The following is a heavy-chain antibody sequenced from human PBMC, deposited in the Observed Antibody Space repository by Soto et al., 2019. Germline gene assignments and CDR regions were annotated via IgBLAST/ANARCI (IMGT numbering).Heavy chain of an antibody. D-gene: IGHD2-15*01. J-gene: IGHJ4*02. V-gene: IGHV3-7*04. CDR2: IKEDGSEK. Sequence: EVQLVESGGDLVQPGGSLRLSCVASGFSFRRYWMSWVRQAPGKGLEWVAKIKEDGSEKNYVDSVRGRFTISRDNAKNSQYLQMNSLTAEDTAVYYCAMDGVAFGFDYWGQGTLVTVSS. CDR3: AMDGVAFGFDY. CDR1: GFSFRRYW.